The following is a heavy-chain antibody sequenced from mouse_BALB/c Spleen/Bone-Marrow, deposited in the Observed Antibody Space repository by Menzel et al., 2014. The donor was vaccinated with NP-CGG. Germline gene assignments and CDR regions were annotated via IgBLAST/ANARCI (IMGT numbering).Heavy chain of an antibody. J-gene: IGHJ2*02. CDR2: IYPFDSYT. CDR3: PRGYDYFDC. D-gene: IGHD2-14*01. Sequence: QLVESGAELVRPGASVKLSCKASGYTFTNYWINWMKQRPGQGLEWIGNIYPFDSYTNYNQKSKDKATLTVDKSSSTAYMQLDSPTSEDSAVSYCPRGYDYFDCWGHVSSLTLSS. CDR1: GYTFTNYW. V-gene: IGHV1-69*02.